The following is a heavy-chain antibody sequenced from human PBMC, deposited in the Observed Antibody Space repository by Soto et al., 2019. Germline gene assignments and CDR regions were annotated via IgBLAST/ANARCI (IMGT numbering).Heavy chain of an antibody. Sequence: GGSLRLSCAASGFTFSSYGMHWVRQAPGKGLGWVAVISYDGSNKYYADSVKGRFTISRDNSKNTLYLQMNSLRAEDTAVYYCAKISTSHDFDYWGQGTLVTVSS. CDR3: AKISTSHDFDY. J-gene: IGHJ4*02. D-gene: IGHD2-2*01. V-gene: IGHV3-30*18. CDR2: ISYDGSNK. CDR1: GFTFSSYG.